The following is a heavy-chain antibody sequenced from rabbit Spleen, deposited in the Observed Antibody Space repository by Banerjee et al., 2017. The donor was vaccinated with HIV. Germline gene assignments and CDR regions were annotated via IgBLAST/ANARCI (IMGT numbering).Heavy chain of an antibody. CDR2: IYAVKGST. Sequence: QSLEETGGGLVQPGGSLTLSCKASGVDFTNYYISWVRQAPGKGLEWIGIIYAVKGSTDYASWVNGRFTISSDNAQTTVDLKMTSLTAADTATYFCARDLAGVVGWNLNLWGPGTLVTV. D-gene: IGHD4-1*01. J-gene: IGHJ4*01. CDR3: ARDLAGVVGWNLNL. V-gene: IGHV1S7*01. CDR1: GVDFTNYY.